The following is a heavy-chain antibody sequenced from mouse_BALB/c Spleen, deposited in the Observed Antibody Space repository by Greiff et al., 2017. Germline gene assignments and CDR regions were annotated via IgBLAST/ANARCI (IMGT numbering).Heavy chain of an antibody. CDR2: ISYDGSN. CDR3: ARGEGGY. Sequence: DVKLQESGPGLVKPSQSLSLTCSVTGYSITSGYYWNWIRQFPGNKLEWMGYISYDGSNNYNPSLKNRISITRDTSKNQFFLKLNSVTTEETATYYCARGEGGYWGQGTLVTVSA. V-gene: IGHV3-6*02. CDR1: GYSITSGYY. J-gene: IGHJ3*01.